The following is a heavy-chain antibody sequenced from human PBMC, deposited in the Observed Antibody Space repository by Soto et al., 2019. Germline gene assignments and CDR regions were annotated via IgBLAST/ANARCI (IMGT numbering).Heavy chain of an antibody. CDR3: ARVAYCVGDCYRGFDP. Sequence: QLQLQESGSGLVKPSQTLSLTCAVSGGSISSGGYSWSWIRQPPGKGLEWIGYIYHSGSTYYNPSLKSRVTISVDRSKNQFSLKLSSVTAADTAVYYCARVAYCVGDCYRGFDPWGQGTLVTVSS. V-gene: IGHV4-30-2*01. CDR2: IYHSGST. D-gene: IGHD2-21*02. CDR1: GGSISSGGYS. J-gene: IGHJ5*02.